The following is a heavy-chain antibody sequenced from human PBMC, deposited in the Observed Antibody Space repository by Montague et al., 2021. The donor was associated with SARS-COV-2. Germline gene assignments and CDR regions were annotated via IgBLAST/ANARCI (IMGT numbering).Heavy chain of an antibody. V-gene: IGHV3-23*01. D-gene: IGHD4-23*01. CDR1: GFTFSSYA. Sequence: SLRLSCAASGFTFSSYAMSWVRQAPGKGLEWVSGIANNGRKSFYADSVKGRFVISRDNSDKMVYLQLNSLRAEDTAIYYCAKETAAIGNPLFDSWGQGTLITASS. CDR3: AKETAAIGNPLFDS. CDR2: IANNGRKS. J-gene: IGHJ4*02.